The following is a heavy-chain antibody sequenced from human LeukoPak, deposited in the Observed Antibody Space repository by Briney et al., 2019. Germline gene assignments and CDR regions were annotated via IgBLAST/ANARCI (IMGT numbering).Heavy chain of an antibody. V-gene: IGHV3-7*01. CDR2: IKQDGGQI. CDR3: ARLGARQMLEY. J-gene: IGHJ4*02. D-gene: IGHD4-17*01. CDR1: GFPFSSNC. Sequence: GGSLRLSCVASGFPFSSNCMSWVRQAPGKGLEWVANIKQDGGQIYYLESVKGRFTVSRDNAKNSLYLQMNSLRAEDTAVYYCARLGARQMLEYWGQGTLVTVSS.